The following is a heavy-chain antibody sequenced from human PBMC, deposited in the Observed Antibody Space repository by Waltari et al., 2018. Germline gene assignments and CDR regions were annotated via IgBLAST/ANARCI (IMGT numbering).Heavy chain of an antibody. CDR1: GFTVSSNH. CDR3: AREVMTPPYNWFDP. V-gene: IGHV3-53*01. J-gene: IGHJ5*02. Sequence: EVQLVESGGGLIQPGGSLRLSCAASGFTVSSNHMSWVRRAPGKGLEWVSVIYSGGSTYYADSVKGRFNISRDNSKNTLYLQMNSLRAEDTAVYYCAREVMTPPYNWFDPWGQGTLVTVSS. CDR2: IYSGGST. D-gene: IGHD2-15*01.